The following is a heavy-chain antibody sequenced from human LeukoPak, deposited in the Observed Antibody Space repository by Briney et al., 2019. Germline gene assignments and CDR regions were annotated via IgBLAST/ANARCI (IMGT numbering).Heavy chain of an antibody. J-gene: IGHJ6*02. D-gene: IGHD4-17*01. Sequence: GGSLRLSCAASGFTFSSYSMNWVRQAPGKGLEWVAVIWYDGSNKYYADSVKGRFTISRDNSKTTLYLQMNSLRAGDTAVYYCARGATVTTFVSSQRDYYYYHGMDVWGQGTTVTVSS. V-gene: IGHV3-33*08. CDR3: ARGATVTTFVSSQRDYYYYHGMDV. CDR1: GFTFSSYS. CDR2: IWYDGSNK.